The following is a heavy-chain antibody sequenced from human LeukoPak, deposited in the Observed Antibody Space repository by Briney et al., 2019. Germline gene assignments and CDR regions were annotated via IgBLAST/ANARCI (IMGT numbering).Heavy chain of an antibody. V-gene: IGHV1-69*13. CDR1: GGTFNSYT. D-gene: IGHD3-9*01. CDR3: ARAHYYDILTGYNHYYFDY. J-gene: IGHJ4*02. CDR2: IIPIFGTA. Sequence: ASVKVSCKASGGTFNSYTITWVRQAPGQGLEWMGGIIPIFGTANYAQKFQGRVTITADESTSTAYMELSSLRSEDTAVYYCARAHYYDILTGYNHYYFDYWGQGTLVTVSS.